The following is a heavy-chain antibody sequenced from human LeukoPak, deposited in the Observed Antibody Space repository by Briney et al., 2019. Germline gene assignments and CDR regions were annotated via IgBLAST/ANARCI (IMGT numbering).Heavy chain of an antibody. Sequence: GESLKISCKGSGYSFTSYWIGWVRQMPGKGLEWMGIIYPGDSDTRYSPSFQGQVTISADKSISTAYLQWSSLKASDTAMYYCARVLGKGYYYYYMDVWGKGITVTVSS. CDR3: ARVLGKGYYYYYMDV. D-gene: IGHD7-27*01. CDR2: IYPGDSDT. CDR1: GYSFTSYW. V-gene: IGHV5-51*01. J-gene: IGHJ6*03.